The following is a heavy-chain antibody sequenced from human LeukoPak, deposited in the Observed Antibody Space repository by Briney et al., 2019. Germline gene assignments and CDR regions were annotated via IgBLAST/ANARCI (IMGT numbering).Heavy chain of an antibody. CDR3: ARRGNWNFDY. Sequence: GESLKISCKGSGYRFANQWIGWVRQMPGKGLEWVGVIYPGDSDTRYSPSFQGQVTISADTSLSTAYLQWSSLKASDTALYFCARRGNWNFDYWGQGTLVTVSS. V-gene: IGHV5-51*01. J-gene: IGHJ4*02. CDR1: GYRFANQW. CDR2: IYPGDSDT. D-gene: IGHD1-1*01.